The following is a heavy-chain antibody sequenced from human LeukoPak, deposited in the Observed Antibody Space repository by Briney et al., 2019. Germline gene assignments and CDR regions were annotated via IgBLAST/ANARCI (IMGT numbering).Heavy chain of an antibody. J-gene: IGHJ5*02. V-gene: IGHV1-2*02. D-gene: IGHD3-10*01. CDR1: GYTFTGYY. CDR2: INPNSGGT. Sequence: GASVKVSCKASGYTFTGYYMHWVRQAPGQGLEWMGWINPNSGGTKNAQKFQGRITMTRDTSISTAYMELSSLKYDDTAVYYCATNILVRDIINWFDPWGQGTLVTVSS. CDR3: ATNILVRDIINWFDP.